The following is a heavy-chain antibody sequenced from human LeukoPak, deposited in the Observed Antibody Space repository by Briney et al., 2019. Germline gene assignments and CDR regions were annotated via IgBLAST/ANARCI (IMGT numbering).Heavy chain of an antibody. D-gene: IGHD6-19*01. CDR2: ISYDGSNK. CDR3: ARSIAVAGGDY. CDR1: GFTFSSYA. V-gene: IGHV3-30*04. J-gene: IGHJ4*02. Sequence: GRSLRLSCTASGFTFSSYAMHWVRQAPGKGLEWVAVISYDGSNKYYADSVKGRFTISRDNSKNTLYLQMNSLRAEDTAVYYCARSIAVAGGDYWGQGTLVTVSS.